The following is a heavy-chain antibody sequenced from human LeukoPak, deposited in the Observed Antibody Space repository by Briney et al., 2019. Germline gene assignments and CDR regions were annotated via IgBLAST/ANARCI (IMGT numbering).Heavy chain of an antibody. CDR2: INQDGTEK. CDR1: GFTFTTYW. Sequence: GGSLRLSCAASGFTFTTYWMTWVRQAPGKGLEWVANINQDGTEKYYVDSVKGRFTISRDNAKNTVYLQMNSLRAEDTAVYYCVRDWGYDSSGYWQKYFDTWGQGTLVTVSS. V-gene: IGHV3-7*01. J-gene: IGHJ4*02. D-gene: IGHD3-22*01. CDR3: VRDWGYDSSGYWQKYFDT.